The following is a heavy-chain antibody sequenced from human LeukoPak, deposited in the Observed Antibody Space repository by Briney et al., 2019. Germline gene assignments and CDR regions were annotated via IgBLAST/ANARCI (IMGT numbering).Heavy chain of an antibody. J-gene: IGHJ5*02. CDR1: GFTSKNYG. Sequence: GGSLRPSCAPSGFTSKNYGMSWVSQAPGKGLEWVANIKQDGSERYYVDSVNGRFTISRDNAKNSLYLQMNSLRAEDTAVYYCARDTIAVEGYWFDPWGQGTLVTVSS. V-gene: IGHV3-7*05. CDR3: ARDTIAVEGYWFDP. D-gene: IGHD6-19*01. CDR2: IKQDGSER.